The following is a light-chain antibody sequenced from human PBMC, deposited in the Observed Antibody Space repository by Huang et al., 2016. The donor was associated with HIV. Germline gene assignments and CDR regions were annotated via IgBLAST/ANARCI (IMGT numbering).Light chain of an antibody. V-gene: IGKV3-15*01. CDR3: QQYNDWPPLT. CDR2: GAS. Sequence: VVMTQSPATLSVSPGERATLSCRASHSVSTNLAWYQHRPAQHPRPLIYGASTRATGSPPRCSGGGSGTEFTLTISSVQSEDFAVYYCQQYNDWPPLTFGGGTKVEIK. CDR1: HSVSTN. J-gene: IGKJ4*01.